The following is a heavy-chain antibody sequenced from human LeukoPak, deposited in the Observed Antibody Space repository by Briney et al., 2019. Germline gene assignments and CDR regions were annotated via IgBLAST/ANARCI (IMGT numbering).Heavy chain of an antibody. CDR2: ISAYNGNT. J-gene: IGHJ4*02. CDR3: AREESIGRYQFLHDS. D-gene: IGHD1-26*01. CDR1: GYTFTSYG. V-gene: IGHV1-18*01. Sequence: PGASVKVSCKASGYTFTSYGISWVRQAPGQGLEWMGWISAYNGNTKYVQNLQGRVTITTDTSTSTAYMELRSLTSDDTAVYFCAREESIGRYQFLHDSWGQGTLVTVSS.